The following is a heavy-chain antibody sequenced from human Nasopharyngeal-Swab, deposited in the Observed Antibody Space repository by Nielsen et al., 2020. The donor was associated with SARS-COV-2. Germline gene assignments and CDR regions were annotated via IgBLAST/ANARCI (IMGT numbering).Heavy chain of an antibody. CDR3: ARESPRTNWHDGYFDY. V-gene: IGHV3-48*03. CDR1: GFTFSDYA. D-gene: IGHD1-1*01. CDR2: ISSSGFTI. J-gene: IGHJ4*01. Sequence: GESLKISCVASGFTFSDYAVNWVRQAPGEGLEWVSSISSSGFTIYYADSVKGRFTISRDNARNSLYLQMNSLRAEDTALYYCARESPRTNWHDGYFDYGGHGTLVTVSS.